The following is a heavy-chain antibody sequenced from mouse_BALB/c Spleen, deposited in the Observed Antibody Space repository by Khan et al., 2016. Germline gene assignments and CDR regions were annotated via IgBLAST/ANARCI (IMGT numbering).Heavy chain of an antibody. Sequence: QVQLKQSGAELAKPGASVKMSCKASGYTFTSYWMHWVKQRPGQGLEWIGYINPSTGYTEYNQKFKDKATLTADKSSSTAYMQLSSLTSEDSAVYYGASYYGSSYYAMYYWGQGTSVTVSS. D-gene: IGHD1-1*01. CDR2: INPSTGYT. J-gene: IGHJ4*01. CDR3: ASYYGSSYYAMYY. CDR1: GYTFTSYW. V-gene: IGHV1-7*01.